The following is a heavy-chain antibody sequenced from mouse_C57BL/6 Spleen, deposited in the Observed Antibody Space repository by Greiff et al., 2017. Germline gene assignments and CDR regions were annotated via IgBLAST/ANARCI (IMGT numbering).Heavy chain of an antibody. CDR2: IDPNSGGT. CDR3: ARTGYYGSPFAY. D-gene: IGHD1-1*01. Sequence: QVQLKQPGAELVKPGASVKLSCKASGYTFTSYWMHWVKQRPGRGLEWIGRIDPNSGGTKYNEKFKSKATLTVDKPSSTAYMQLSSLTSEDSAVYYCARTGYYGSPFAYWGQGTLVTVSA. CDR1: GYTFTSYW. V-gene: IGHV1-72*01. J-gene: IGHJ3*01.